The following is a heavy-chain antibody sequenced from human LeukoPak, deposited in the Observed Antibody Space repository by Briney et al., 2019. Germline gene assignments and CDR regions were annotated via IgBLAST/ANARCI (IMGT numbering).Heavy chain of an antibody. CDR1: GFTFSSYE. CDR3: ARVTLRYFDSPDY. V-gene: IGHV3-48*03. J-gene: IGHJ4*02. Sequence: GGSLRLSCAASGFTFSSYEMNWVRQAPGKGLEWVSYISSSGSTIYYADSVKGRFTISRGNAKNSLYLQMNSLRAEDTAVYYCARVTLRYFDSPDYWGQGTLVTVSS. D-gene: IGHD3-9*01. CDR2: ISSSGSTI.